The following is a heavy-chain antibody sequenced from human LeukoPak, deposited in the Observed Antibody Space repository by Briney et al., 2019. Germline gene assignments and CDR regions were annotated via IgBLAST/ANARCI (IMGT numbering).Heavy chain of an antibody. Sequence: GASVKVSCKASGGTFSSYAISWVRQAPGQGLEWMGGIIPIFGTANYAQKFQGRVTITADESTSTAYTELSSLRSEDTAVYYCARAQYSSSWKITYYYYYMDVWGKGTTVTISS. CDR3: ARAQYSSSWKITYYYYYMDV. CDR1: GGTFSSYA. J-gene: IGHJ6*03. D-gene: IGHD6-13*01. CDR2: IIPIFGTA. V-gene: IGHV1-69*13.